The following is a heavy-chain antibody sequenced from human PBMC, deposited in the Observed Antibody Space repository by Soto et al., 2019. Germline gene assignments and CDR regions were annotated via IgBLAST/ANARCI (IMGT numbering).Heavy chain of an antibody. CDR1: GFPLSSYW. J-gene: IGHJ4*02. Sequence: DVKLVESGGGLVQPGEYLRLSCAVSGFPLSSYWMHCFRQDPGMGLVWVATINPDGTTTQYADFVQGRFTVSRSNATTSLFLQMTRRRAEETPLYYCAKELSCGQSDYWGRGPLVTVFS. CDR3: AKELSCGQSDY. V-gene: IGHV3-74*02. CDR2: INPDGTTT. D-gene: IGHD1-26*01.